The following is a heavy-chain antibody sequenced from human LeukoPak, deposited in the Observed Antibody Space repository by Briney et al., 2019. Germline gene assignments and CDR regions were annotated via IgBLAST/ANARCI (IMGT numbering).Heavy chain of an antibody. CDR2: ISSGSSTI. CDR3: TTLDYGDY. V-gene: IGHV3-48*01. J-gene: IGHJ4*02. CDR1: GFTFSDVW. Sequence: GGALRLSCAASGFTFSDVWMSWVRQAPGKGLEWVSYISSGSSTIFDADSVKGRFTISRGNAENSLYLQLNSLRAEDTALYYCTTLDYGDYWGQGTLLTVSS.